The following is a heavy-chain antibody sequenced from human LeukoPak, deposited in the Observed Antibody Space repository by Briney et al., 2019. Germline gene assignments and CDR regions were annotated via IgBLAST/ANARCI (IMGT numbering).Heavy chain of an antibody. V-gene: IGHV3-48*01. D-gene: IGHD2-2*01. CDR3: ARDCSSTSCSPGV. CDR2: ISSSSSTI. Sequence: GSLRLSCAAPGFTFSSYSMNWVRQAPGKGLEWVSYISSSSSTIYYADSVKGRFTISRDNAKNSLYLQMNSLRAEDTAVYYCARDCSSTSCSPGVWGKGTTVTVSS. J-gene: IGHJ6*04. CDR1: GFTFSSYS.